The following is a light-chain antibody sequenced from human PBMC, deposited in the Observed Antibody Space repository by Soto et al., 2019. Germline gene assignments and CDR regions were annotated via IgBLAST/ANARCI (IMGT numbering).Light chain of an antibody. V-gene: IGKV3-20*01. CDR3: QQYGSSPRT. CDR2: GAS. Sequence: EIVLTQSPGTLSLSPGDRATLSCRASQSVRSNYLAWYQQKPGQAPRLLISGASSRATAIPVRFSGSASGTDFTLTISRLEPEDFEVYYCQQYGSSPRTFGQGTKVEIK. J-gene: IGKJ1*01. CDR1: QSVRSNY.